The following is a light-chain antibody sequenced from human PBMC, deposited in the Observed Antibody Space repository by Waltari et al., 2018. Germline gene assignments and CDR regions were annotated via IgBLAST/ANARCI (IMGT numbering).Light chain of an antibody. J-gene: IGLJ1*01. CDR2: SNN. Sequence: QSVLTQPPSASGTPGQRVTVSCSGSISNIGSNVVNWYQQVPGTAPKLLIYSNNYRPAGFPDRFSGSKSSTSASLATSLLQSEDEADYYCVTWDDSLIDYVFGTGTKVTV. CDR1: ISNIGSNV. CDR3: VTWDDSLIDYV. V-gene: IGLV1-44*01.